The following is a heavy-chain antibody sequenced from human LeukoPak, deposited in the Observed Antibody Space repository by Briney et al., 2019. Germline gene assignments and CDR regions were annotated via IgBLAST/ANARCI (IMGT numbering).Heavy chain of an antibody. Sequence: GGSRTLSCAVSGLTLSAFAIHWVRQASGKGLGWVGRIRSKAKRYATTCVASVKGRFTISRDDSKNTAYLQMNSLKTEDTAVYYCTIVLKANMVATEVDYWGQGTLVTVSS. J-gene: IGHJ4*02. D-gene: IGHD5-12*01. CDR3: TIVLKANMVATEVDY. V-gene: IGHV3-73*01. CDR2: IRSKAKRYAT. CDR1: GLTLSAFA.